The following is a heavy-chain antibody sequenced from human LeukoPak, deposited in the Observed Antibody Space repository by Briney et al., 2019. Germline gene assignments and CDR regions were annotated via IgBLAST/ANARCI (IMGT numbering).Heavy chain of an antibody. V-gene: IGHV4-34*01. CDR1: GGSFSGYY. Sequence: PSETLSLTCGVYGGSFSGYYWSWIRQPPGKGLEWIGEINHSGSTNYNPSLKSRVTISVDTCKNQFSLKLSSVTAADTAVYYCARTTRYYYMDVWGKGTTVTISS. J-gene: IGHJ6*03. CDR2: INHSGST. D-gene: IGHD1-1*01. CDR3: ARTTRYYYMDV.